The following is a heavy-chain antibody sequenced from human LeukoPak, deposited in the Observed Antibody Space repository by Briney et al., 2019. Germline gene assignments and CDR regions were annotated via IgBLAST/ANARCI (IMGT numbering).Heavy chain of an antibody. J-gene: IGHJ5*02. Sequence: GGSLRLSCAASGFTFSNYWMNWVRQAPGKGLEWVANIKQDGSTKNYVDSVKGRFTISRDNAKSSLYLQMNSLRAEDTAVYYCAVGTSGPGGNWLDPWGQGTLVTVSS. CDR3: AVGTSGPGGNWLDP. D-gene: IGHD5-12*01. CDR1: GFTFSNYW. CDR2: IKQDGSTK. V-gene: IGHV3-7*01.